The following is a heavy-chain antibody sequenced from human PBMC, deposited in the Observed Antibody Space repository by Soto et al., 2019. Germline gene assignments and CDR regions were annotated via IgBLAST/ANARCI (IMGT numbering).Heavy chain of an antibody. V-gene: IGHV4-31*03. J-gene: IGHJ5*02. Sequence: PSETLSLTCTVTGGSMTSGDQYWTWIRHRPGEGLEWFGYINHRGSLYYNPSLKSRVSMSVDTSKNQFSLKMTSVTAADTAMYFCTRAERFPRSWFDPWGQGTQVTVSS. CDR3: TRAERFPRSWFDP. D-gene: IGHD3-10*01. CDR2: INHRGSL. CDR1: GGSMTSGDQY.